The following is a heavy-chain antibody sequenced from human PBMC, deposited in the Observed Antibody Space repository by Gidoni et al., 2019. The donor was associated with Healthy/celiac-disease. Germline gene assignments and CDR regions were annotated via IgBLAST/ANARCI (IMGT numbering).Heavy chain of an antibody. CDR2: IIGSGGIQ. Sequence: EVQLLESGGGLVQPGGSLRLSCAASGFTFSSYALSWVRQAPGKGVVWDSAIIGSGGIQYYADSVKGRLTISRDNSKNSLYLQMNSPIAEDTAVYYCAKDGRVLAINAFDIWGQGTMVTVSS. J-gene: IGHJ3*02. V-gene: IGHV3-23*01. CDR3: AKDGRVLAINAFDI. CDR1: GFTFSSYA. D-gene: IGHD3-16*01.